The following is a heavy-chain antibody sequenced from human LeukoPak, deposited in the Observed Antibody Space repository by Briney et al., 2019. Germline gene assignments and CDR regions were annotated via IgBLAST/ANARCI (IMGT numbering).Heavy chain of an antibody. V-gene: IGHV1-69*05. CDR3: ARDLLFYSGSYSDYFDY. D-gene: IGHD1-26*01. CDR1: GGTFSSYA. CDR2: IIPIFGTA. Sequence: SVKVSCKASGGTFSSYAISWVRQAPGQGLEWMGGIIPIFGTANYAQKFQGRVTMTTDTSTSTAYMELRSLRSDDTAVYYCARDLLFYSGSYSDYFDYWGQGTLVTVSS. J-gene: IGHJ4*02.